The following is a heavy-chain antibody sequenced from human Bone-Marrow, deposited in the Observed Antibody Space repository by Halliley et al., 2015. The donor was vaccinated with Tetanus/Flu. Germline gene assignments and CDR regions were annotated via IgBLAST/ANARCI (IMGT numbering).Heavy chain of an antibody. J-gene: IGHJ4*02. D-gene: IGHD6-19*01. Sequence: SINNYRNSAASVKVRFTISRDNATNTLYLQINSPGAEDTALYYCARDTAPSSYSSGWPYFGYWGQGTLVTVSS. CDR2: SINNYR. V-gene: IGHV3-11*06. CDR3: ARDTAPSSYSSGWPYFGY.